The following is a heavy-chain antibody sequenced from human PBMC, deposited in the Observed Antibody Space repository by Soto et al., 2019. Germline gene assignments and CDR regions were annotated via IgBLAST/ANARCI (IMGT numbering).Heavy chain of an antibody. CDR3: AHRLRGYCISTSCYALGFDP. V-gene: IGHV2-5*02. J-gene: IGHJ5*02. CDR1: GFSLSTSGVG. Sequence: QITLKESGPTLVKPTQTLTLTCTFSGFSLSTSGVGVGWIRQPPGKALEWLALIYWDDDKRYSPSLKSRLTITKDTSKNQVVLTMTNMDPVDTATHYCAHRLRGYCISTSCYALGFDPWGQGTLVTVSS. D-gene: IGHD2-2*01. CDR2: IYWDDDK.